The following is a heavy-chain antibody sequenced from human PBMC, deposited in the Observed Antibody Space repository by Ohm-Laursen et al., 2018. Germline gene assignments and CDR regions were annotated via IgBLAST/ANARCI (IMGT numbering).Heavy chain of an antibody. CDR2: ISWNSGSI. Sequence: SLRLSCAAPGFTFDDYAMHWVRQAPGKGLEWVSGISWNSGSIGYADSVKGRFTISRDNAKNSLYLQMNSLRAEDTALYYCAAVIGVSHWGGAEYFQHWGQGTLVTVSS. CDR3: AAVIGVSHWGGAEYFQH. J-gene: IGHJ1*01. CDR1: GFTFDDYA. V-gene: IGHV3-9*01. D-gene: IGHD2-21*01.